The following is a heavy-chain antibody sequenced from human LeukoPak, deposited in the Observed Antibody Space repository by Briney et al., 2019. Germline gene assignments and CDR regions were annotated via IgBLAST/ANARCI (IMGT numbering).Heavy chain of an antibody. CDR1: GFTFSSYA. CDR2: ISGSGGST. D-gene: IGHD5-18*01. Sequence: GGSLRLSCAASGFTFSSYAMSWVRQAPGKGLEWVSAISGSGGSTYYADSVKGRFTISRDNSKNTLYLQMNSLRAEDTAVYYCAKGPQGIQLWFGGYYFDYWGQGTLVTVSS. V-gene: IGHV3-23*01. CDR3: AKGPQGIQLWFGGYYFDY. J-gene: IGHJ4*02.